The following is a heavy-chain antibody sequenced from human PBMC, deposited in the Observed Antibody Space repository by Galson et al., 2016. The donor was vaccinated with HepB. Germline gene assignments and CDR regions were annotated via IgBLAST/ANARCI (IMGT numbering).Heavy chain of an antibody. J-gene: IGHJ1*01. V-gene: IGHV4-59*01. D-gene: IGHD6-19*01. CDR3: ARGGSGWYREHLPQ. Sequence: ETLSLTCNVSGASINSLYWSWIRQPPGKGLEWIGYIYYSGSTKYNPSLGIRITISVDSSKTRFSLKLTSVTPADTAIYYCARGGSGWYREHLPQWGQGTLVTVSS. CDR1: GASINSLY. CDR2: IYYSGST.